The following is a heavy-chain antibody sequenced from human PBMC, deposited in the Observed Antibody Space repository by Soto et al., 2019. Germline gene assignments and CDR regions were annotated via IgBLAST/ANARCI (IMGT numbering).Heavy chain of an antibody. Sequence: PGGGPGLSCSASGFAFSSYWVGWVRQAPGKGLGWVANIKEDGSEKYYVDSVKGRFTISRDNAKNSLYLQMNSLRAEDTAVYYCARPRPYYFDTSGYPGYFFDSWGQGILVTVSS. D-gene: IGHD3-22*01. CDR3: ARPRPYYFDTSGYPGYFFDS. V-gene: IGHV3-7*01. CDR2: IKEDGSEK. J-gene: IGHJ4*02. CDR1: GFAFSSYW.